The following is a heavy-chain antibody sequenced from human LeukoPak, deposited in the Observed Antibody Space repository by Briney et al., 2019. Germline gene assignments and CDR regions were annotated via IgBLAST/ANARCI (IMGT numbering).Heavy chain of an antibody. CDR3: ARGTRNAFDY. D-gene: IGHD2-2*01. CDR2: TYYRSKWFN. J-gene: IGHJ4*02. Sequence: WVRQMPGRGLEWLGRTYYRSKWFNVHAVSVKSRMTLDADTSKNQFSLQLNSMTPEDTAVYYCARGTRNAFDYWGQGILVTVSS. V-gene: IGHV6-1*01.